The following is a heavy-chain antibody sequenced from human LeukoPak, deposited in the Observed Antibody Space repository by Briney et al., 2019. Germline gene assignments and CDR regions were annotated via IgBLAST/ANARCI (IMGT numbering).Heavy chain of an antibody. CDR2: IYYSGST. CDR1: GGSISSYY. Sequence: PSETLSLTCTVSGGSISSYYWSWIRQPPVKGLEWIGYIYYSGSTNYNPSLKSRVTISVDTSKNQFSLKLSSVTAADTAVYYCARHKEGYDSSGYYYVSWFDPWGQGTLVTVSS. CDR3: ARHKEGYDSSGYYYVSWFDP. D-gene: IGHD3-22*01. V-gene: IGHV4-59*08. J-gene: IGHJ5*02.